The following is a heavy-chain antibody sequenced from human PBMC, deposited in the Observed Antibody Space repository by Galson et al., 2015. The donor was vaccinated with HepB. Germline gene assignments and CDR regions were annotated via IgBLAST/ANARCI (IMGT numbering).Heavy chain of an antibody. Sequence: SLRLSCAASGFTFSSYAMSWVRQAPGKGLEWVSAISGSGGSTYYADSVKGRFTISRDNSKNTLYLQMNSLRAEDTAVYYCAKDRGGGKITIFGVVTDRNYYYYGMDVWGQGTTITVSS. V-gene: IGHV3-23*01. D-gene: IGHD3-3*01. J-gene: IGHJ6*02. CDR3: AKDRGGGKITIFGVVTDRNYYYYGMDV. CDR2: ISGSGGST. CDR1: GFTFSSYA.